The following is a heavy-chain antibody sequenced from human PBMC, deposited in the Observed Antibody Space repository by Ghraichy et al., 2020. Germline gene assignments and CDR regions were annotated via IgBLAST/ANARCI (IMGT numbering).Heavy chain of an antibody. D-gene: IGHD1-26*01. V-gene: IGHV3-15*07. Sequence: GALRLSCEASDFTLRDADMNWVRQAPGKGLEWVGRIRGKPNGGTTDYAAHVKGRFAVSRDDSKNTLFLQMNNLKTEDTAVYYCTRDRYYRGWWFDPWGQGTLVTVSS. CDR3: TRDRYYRGWWFDP. J-gene: IGHJ5*02. CDR2: IRGKPNGGTT. CDR1: DFTLRDAD.